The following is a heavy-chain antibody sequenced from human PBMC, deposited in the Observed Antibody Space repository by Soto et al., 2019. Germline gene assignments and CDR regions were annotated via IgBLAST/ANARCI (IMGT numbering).Heavy chain of an antibody. J-gene: IGHJ5*02. CDR1: GGYIRSGGYY. V-gene: IGHV4-31*11. CDR2: VYYSGST. Sequence: SETLSLTCAVSGGYIRSGGYYWTWIRQHPGKGLEWIGYVYYSGSTFYNSSLKSRVTISLDTSKNQFSLKLSSVTAADTAIYYCARESSDIGSYFDPWGQGTLVTVSS. D-gene: IGHD1-26*01. CDR3: ARESSDIGSYFDP.